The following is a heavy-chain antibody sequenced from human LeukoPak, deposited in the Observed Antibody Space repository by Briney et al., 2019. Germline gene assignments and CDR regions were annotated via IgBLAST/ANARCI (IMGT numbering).Heavy chain of an antibody. D-gene: IGHD5-12*01. V-gene: IGHV3-21*01. CDR1: GFTFSSYS. CDR2: ISSGGTYI. CDR3: ARDRSGYSGYECQAY. Sequence: GGSLRLSCAGSGFTFSSYSMNWVRQAAGKGLEWVSSISSGGTYIYYADSVKGRFTISRDNTKNSLYLQMNSLRAEDTAVYYCARDRSGYSGYECQAYWGQGTLVTVSP. J-gene: IGHJ4*02.